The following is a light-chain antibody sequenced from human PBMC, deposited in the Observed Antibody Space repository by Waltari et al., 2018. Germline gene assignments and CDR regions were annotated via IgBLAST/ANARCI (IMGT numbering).Light chain of an antibody. CDR2: EAT. CDR1: QDIDDE. Sequence: ETTLTQSPAFMSATPRDKVNISCRASQDIDDEMNWYQQKPGEGAIFIIQEATTLLPGIPPRFSGSGYGTDFTLTINNIQSEDVASYFCLEHDNFPTHTFGQGTKLEIK. J-gene: IGKJ2*01. V-gene: IGKV5-2*01. CDR3: LEHDNFPTHT.